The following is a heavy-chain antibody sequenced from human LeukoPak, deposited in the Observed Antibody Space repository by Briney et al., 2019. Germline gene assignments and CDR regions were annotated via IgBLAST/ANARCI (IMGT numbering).Heavy chain of an antibody. CDR3: ARDPNIHIAAVPTFDY. CDR1: GFTFSSYA. D-gene: IGHD6-6*01. V-gene: IGHV3-30-3*01. CDR2: ISYDGSNK. J-gene: IGHJ4*02. Sequence: GGSLRLSCAASGFTFSSYAMHWVRQAPGKGLEWVAVISYDGSNKYYADSVKGRFTISRDNSKSTLYLQMNSLRAEDTAVYYCARDPNIHIAAVPTFDYWGQGTLVTVSS.